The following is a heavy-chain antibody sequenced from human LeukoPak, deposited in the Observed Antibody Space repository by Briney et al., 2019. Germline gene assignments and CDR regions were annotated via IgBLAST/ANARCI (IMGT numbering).Heavy chain of an antibody. V-gene: IGHV3-66*01. D-gene: IGHD3-22*01. CDR1: GFTVSSNY. J-gene: IGHJ4*02. CDR3: ARDSSYYDSSGYQGHYFDY. CDR2: IYSGGST. Sequence: HPGGSLRPSCAASGFTVSSNYMSWVRQAPGKGLEWVSVIYSGGSTYYADSVKGRFTISRDNSKNTLYLQMNSLRAEDTAVYYCARDSSYYDSSGYQGHYFDYWGQGTLVTVSS.